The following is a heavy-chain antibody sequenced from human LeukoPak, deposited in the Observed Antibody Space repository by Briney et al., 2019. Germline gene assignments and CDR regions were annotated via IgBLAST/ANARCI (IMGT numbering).Heavy chain of an antibody. D-gene: IGHD2-2*02. Sequence: SETLSLTCTVSGYSISSGYYWGWIRQPPGKGVEWIGSIYHSGSTYYNPSLKSRVTISVDTSKNQFSLKLSSVTAADTAVYYCARDCSSTSCYTFGFDYWGQGTLVTVSS. J-gene: IGHJ4*02. V-gene: IGHV4-38-2*02. CDR2: IYHSGST. CDR1: GYSISSGYY. CDR3: ARDCSSTSCYTFGFDY.